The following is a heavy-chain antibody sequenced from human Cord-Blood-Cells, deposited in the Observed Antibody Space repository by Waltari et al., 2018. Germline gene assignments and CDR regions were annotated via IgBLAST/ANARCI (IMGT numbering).Heavy chain of an antibody. D-gene: IGHD3-22*01. CDR2: IYTSGST. J-gene: IGHJ4*02. Sequence: QVQLQESGPGLVKPSETLSLTCTVSGVSISSYYWSWIRQPAGKGLEWIGRIYTSGSTNYNPSLKSRVTMSVDTSKNQFSLKLSSVTAEDTAVYYCARGGYYYDSSGYYFDYWGQGTLVTVSS. CDR3: ARGGYYYDSSGYYFDY. V-gene: IGHV4-4*07. CDR1: GVSISSYY.